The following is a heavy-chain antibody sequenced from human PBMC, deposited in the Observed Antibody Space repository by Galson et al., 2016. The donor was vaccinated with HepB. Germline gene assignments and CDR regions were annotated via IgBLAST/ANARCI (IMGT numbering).Heavy chain of an antibody. V-gene: IGHV3-48*02. CDR2: ISSGSSII. D-gene: IGHD6-13*01. J-gene: IGHJ2*01. Sequence: SLRLSCAASGFNFNNYTINWVRQAPGKGLEWISYISSGSSIIYYADSVRGRFTISRDSAKNSVYLQMSSLRDEDTAVYYCARSPDSSTWYMSWYFDLWGRGTLVTVSS. CDR3: ARSPDSSTWYMSWYFDL. CDR1: GFNFNNYT.